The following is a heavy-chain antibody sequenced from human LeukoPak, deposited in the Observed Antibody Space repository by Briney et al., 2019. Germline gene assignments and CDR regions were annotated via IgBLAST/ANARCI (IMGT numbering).Heavy chain of an antibody. CDR2: IYYSGIT. Sequence: SETLSVTCTVSGGSISSGGYYWNWIRQHPGKGLEWIGYIYYSGITYYSPSLKSRVTMSLDTSNNHFSLKLISVTAADTAVYFCAGAYYYDSRGYNNNWFDPWGQGTLVTVSS. V-gene: IGHV4-31*03. J-gene: IGHJ5*02. D-gene: IGHD3-22*01. CDR3: AGAYYYDSRGYNNNWFDP. CDR1: GGSISSGGYY.